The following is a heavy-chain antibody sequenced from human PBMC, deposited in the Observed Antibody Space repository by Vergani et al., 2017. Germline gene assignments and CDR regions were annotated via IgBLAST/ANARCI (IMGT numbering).Heavy chain of an antibody. CDR2: ISGSGGST. CDR3: AKGKTTPTYYYYGMDV. Sequence: DVQLLQSGGDLVQPGGSLKLSCVASGFTFSSYAMSWVRQAPGKGLEWVSAISGSGGSTYYADSVKGRFTISRDNSKNTLYLQMNSLRAEDTAVYYCAKGKTTPTYYYYGMDVWGQGTTVTVSS. V-gene: IGHV3-23*01. D-gene: IGHD1-14*01. CDR1: GFTFSSYA. J-gene: IGHJ6*02.